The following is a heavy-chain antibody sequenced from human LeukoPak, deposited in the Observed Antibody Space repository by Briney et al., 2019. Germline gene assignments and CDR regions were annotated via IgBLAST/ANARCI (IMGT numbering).Heavy chain of an antibody. J-gene: IGHJ4*02. Sequence: RASVKVSCKVSGYTLTELSMHWVRQAPGKGLEWMGGFDPEDGETIYAQKFQGRVTMTEDTSTDTAYMGLSSLRSEDTAVYYCATVSFFDPHNRPYYFDYWGQGTLVTVSS. CDR2: FDPEDGET. V-gene: IGHV1-24*01. D-gene: IGHD1-14*01. CDR1: GYTLTELS. CDR3: ATVSFFDPHNRPYYFDY.